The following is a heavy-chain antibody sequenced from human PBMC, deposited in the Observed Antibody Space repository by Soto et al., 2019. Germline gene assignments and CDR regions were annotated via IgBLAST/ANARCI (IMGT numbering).Heavy chain of an antibody. D-gene: IGHD6-13*01. CDR1: GYTFTGYY. J-gene: IGHJ6*02. Sequence: GASVKVSCKASGYTFTGYYMHWVRQAPGQGLEWMGWINPNSGGTNYAQKFQGWVTMTRDTSISTAYMELSRLRSDDTAVYYCARGRAAAGFHYGMDVWGQGTTVTVSS. CDR2: INPNSGGT. V-gene: IGHV1-2*04. CDR3: ARGRAAAGFHYGMDV.